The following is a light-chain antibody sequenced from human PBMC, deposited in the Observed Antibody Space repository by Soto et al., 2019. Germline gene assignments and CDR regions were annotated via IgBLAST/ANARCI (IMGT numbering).Light chain of an antibody. CDR1: SSNIASNT. V-gene: IGLV1-40*01. J-gene: IGLJ2*01. CDR2: GNS. Sequence: QSVLTQPPSASGTPGQRVTVSCSGSSSNIASNTVNWYQQLPGTAPKLLIYGNSNRPSGVPDRFSGSKSGTSASLAITGLQAEDEADYYCQSYDSSLSGVVFGGGTKVTVL. CDR3: QSYDSSLSGVV.